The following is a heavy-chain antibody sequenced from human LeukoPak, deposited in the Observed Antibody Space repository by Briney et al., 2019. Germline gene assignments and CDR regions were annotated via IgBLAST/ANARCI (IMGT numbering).Heavy chain of an antibody. J-gene: IGHJ6*02. CDR3: AREIGYCSSTSCFFKVPVPTGGMDV. V-gene: IGHV3-64*01. Sequence: PGGSLRLSCAASGFTFSSYAMHWVRQAPGKGLEYVSAISSNGGSTYYANSVKGRFTISRDNSKNTLYLQMGSLRAEDMAVYYCAREIGYCSSTSCFFKVPVPTGGMDVWGQGTTVTVSS. CDR1: GFTFSSYA. CDR2: ISSNGGST. D-gene: IGHD2-2*01.